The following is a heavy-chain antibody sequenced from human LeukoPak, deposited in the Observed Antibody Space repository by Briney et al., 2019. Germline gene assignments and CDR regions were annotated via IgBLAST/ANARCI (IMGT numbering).Heavy chain of an antibody. V-gene: IGHV4-39*01. CDR1: GGSIRSTSYY. CDR2: IYYSGSA. J-gene: IGHJ6*03. D-gene: IGHD3-3*01. Sequence: KSSEPLSLTCPLSGGSIRSTSYYWGWIRQPPGKGLEWIGSIYYSGSAYYNASLKSRVTISVDTSKNQFSLKLSSVTAADTAVYYCGRLFYDFWSGHYYYYMDVWGKGTTVTVSS. CDR3: GRLFYDFWSGHYYYYMDV.